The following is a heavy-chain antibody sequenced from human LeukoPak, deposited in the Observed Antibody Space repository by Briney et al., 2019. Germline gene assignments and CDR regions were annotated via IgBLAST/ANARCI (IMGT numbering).Heavy chain of an antibody. D-gene: IGHD3-10*01. CDR2: INEDGSKT. J-gene: IGHJ4*02. CDR3: ARVSGTDY. CDR1: GFSFGSYW. V-gene: IGHV3-7*01. Sequence: GGSLRLSCAASGFSFGSYWMSWVRQAPGRGLEWVANINEDGSKTDYLDFVRGRFTISRDNAKNSLYLQMNSLRAEDTAVYYCARVSGTDYWGQGTLVTVSS.